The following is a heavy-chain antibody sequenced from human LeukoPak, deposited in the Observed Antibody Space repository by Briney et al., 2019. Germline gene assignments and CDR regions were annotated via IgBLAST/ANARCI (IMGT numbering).Heavy chain of an antibody. Sequence: GGSLEISCKGSGYIFTSYWIGWVRQLPGKGLGWMGIIYPGDSDTRYSPSFQGQVTISADKSISTAYLQWSSLKASDTAMYYCARRVGYYDSSGHPGPRYYGMDVWGQGTTVTVSS. D-gene: IGHD3-22*01. CDR3: ARRVGYYDSSGHPGPRYYGMDV. V-gene: IGHV5-51*01. CDR1: GYIFTSYW. J-gene: IGHJ6*02. CDR2: IYPGDSDT.